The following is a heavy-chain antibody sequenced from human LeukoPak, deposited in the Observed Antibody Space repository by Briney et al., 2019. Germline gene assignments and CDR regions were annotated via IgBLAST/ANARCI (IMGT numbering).Heavy chain of an antibody. CDR2: IYTSGST. D-gene: IGHD3-9*01. CDR1: GGSISSGSYY. V-gene: IGHV4-61*02. Sequence: SETLSLTCTVSGGSISSGSYYWSWIRQPAGKGLEWSGRIYTSGSTNYNPSLKSRVTISVDTSKNQFSLKLSSVTAADTAVYYCARGLQNGSYYDLLTGYYLHYYYYMDVWGKGTTVTVSS. CDR3: ARGLQNGSYYDLLTGYYLHYYYYMDV. J-gene: IGHJ6*03.